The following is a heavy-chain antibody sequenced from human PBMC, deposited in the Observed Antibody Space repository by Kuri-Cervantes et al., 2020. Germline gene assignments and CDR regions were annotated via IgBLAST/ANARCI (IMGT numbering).Heavy chain of an antibody. CDR2: ISYDGSNE. CDR3: ARDSGTMVRGVIWGMDV. Sequence: GGSLRLSCAASGFTFSNYGMHWVRQAPGKGLEWVAVISYDGSNEYYADSVKGRFTISRDNSKNTLYLQMNSLRAEDTAVYYCARDSGTMVRGVIWGMDVWGQGTTVTVSS. CDR1: GFTFSNYG. D-gene: IGHD3-10*01. J-gene: IGHJ6*02. V-gene: IGHV3-30*03.